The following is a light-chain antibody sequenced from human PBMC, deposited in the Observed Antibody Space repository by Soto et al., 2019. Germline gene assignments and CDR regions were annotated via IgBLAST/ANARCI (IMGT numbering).Light chain of an antibody. V-gene: IGLV2-14*01. CDR2: EVS. CDR1: SSDIGGYNY. J-gene: IGLJ2*01. CDR3: SSYTTSSTVA. Sequence: QSALTQSASVSGSHGQSITISCTGTSSDIGGYNYVSWYQQHPDKAPKLMIFEVSNRPSGVSNRFSGSKSGNTASLTISGLLPEDEADYYCSSYTTSSTVAFGGGTQLTVL.